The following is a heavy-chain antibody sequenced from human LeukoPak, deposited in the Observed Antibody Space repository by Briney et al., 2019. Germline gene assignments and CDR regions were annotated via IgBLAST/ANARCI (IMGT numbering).Heavy chain of an antibody. CDR1: GFTFSSYA. Sequence: GGSLRLSCAASGFTFSSYAMHGVRQAPGKGLGWVAVISYDGSNKYYADSVKGRFTISRDNSKNTLYLQMNSLRAEDTAVYYCARVRGDIVVVPAGLYGMDVWGQGTTVTVFS. D-gene: IGHD2-2*01. CDR3: ARVRGDIVVVPAGLYGMDV. J-gene: IGHJ6*02. CDR2: ISYDGSNK. V-gene: IGHV3-30-3*01.